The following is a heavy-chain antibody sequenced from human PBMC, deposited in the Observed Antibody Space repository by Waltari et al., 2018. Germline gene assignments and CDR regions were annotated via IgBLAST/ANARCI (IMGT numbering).Heavy chain of an antibody. J-gene: IGHJ2*01. CDR3: ARNEWLAPEGWYFDL. CDR2: IYYSGST. D-gene: IGHD6-19*01. CDR1: GGSISSSSYY. V-gene: IGHV4-39*01. Sequence: QLQLQESGPGLVKPSETLSLTCTVSGGSISSSSYYWGWIRQPPGKGLEWIGSIYYSGSTYDNPSLKSRVTISVDTSKNQFSLKLSSGTAADTAVYYCARNEWLAPEGWYFDLWGRGTLVTVSS.